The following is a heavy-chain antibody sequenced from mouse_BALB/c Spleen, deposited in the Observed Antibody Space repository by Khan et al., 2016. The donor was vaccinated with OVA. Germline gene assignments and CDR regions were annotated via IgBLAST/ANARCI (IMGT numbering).Heavy chain of an antibody. CDR2: IYPFNDDT. J-gene: IGHJ3*01. CDR3: APVGNYYVSFAY. D-gene: IGHD1-1*01. V-gene: IGHV1S136*01. Sequence: VQLKESGPELVKPGASVKMSCKASGFTFTSYVMHWVKQKPGLGLEWIGYIYPFNDDTKYNEKFKGKATLTSDKSSSTAYMELSSLTSEDSVVYYCAPVGNYYVSFAYWGQGTLVTVSA. CDR1: GFTFTSYV.